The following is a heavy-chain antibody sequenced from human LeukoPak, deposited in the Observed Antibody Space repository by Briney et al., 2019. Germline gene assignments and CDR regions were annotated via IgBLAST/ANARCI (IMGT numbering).Heavy chain of an antibody. CDR1: GFTFSSYW. CDR2: IKRDGGEK. Sequence: GGSLRLSCAASGFTFSSYWMSWVRQAPGKGLEWVANIKRDGGEKYYVDSVKGRFTISRDKAKNSLYLQMKSLRAEGTAVYYCARDRRAGGSSYYFDYWGQGTLVAVSS. CDR3: ARDRRAGGSSYYFDY. D-gene: IGHD2-15*01. J-gene: IGHJ4*02. V-gene: IGHV3-7*01.